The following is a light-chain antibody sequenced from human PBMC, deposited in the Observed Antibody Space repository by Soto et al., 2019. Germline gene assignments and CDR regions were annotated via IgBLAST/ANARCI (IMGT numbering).Light chain of an antibody. CDR2: AAS. CDR3: QQYYSYPRT. Sequence: AIRMTQSPSSLSASTGDRVTITCRASQGISSYLAGYQKKPGKAPKLLIYAASTLKSGVPSRFSGSGSGTDFTLTISCLQSEDFATYYCQQYYSYPRTFGQGTKVEIK. CDR1: QGISSY. J-gene: IGKJ1*01. V-gene: IGKV1-8*01.